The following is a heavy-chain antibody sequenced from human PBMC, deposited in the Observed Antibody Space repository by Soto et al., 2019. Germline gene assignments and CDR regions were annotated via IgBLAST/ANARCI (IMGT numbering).Heavy chain of an antibody. J-gene: IGHJ5*02. D-gene: IGHD5-12*01. Sequence: SVKCSCNASGGTFSSYAISWVRQAPGQGLEWMGGIIPIFGTANYAQKFQGRVTITADESTSTAYMELSSLRSEDTAVYYCARAYHPGMATNWFDPWGQGTLVTVSS. V-gene: IGHV1-69*01. CDR2: IIPIFGTA. CDR1: GGTFSSYA. CDR3: ARAYHPGMATNWFDP.